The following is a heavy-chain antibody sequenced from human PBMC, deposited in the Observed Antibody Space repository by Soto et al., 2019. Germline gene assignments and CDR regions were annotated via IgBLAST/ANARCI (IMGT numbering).Heavy chain of an antibody. CDR3: ARDGLRYFDWLFHSSYYFDY. V-gene: IGHV3-48*02. J-gene: IGHJ4*02. CDR1: GFTFRSYS. Sequence: GGSMRLSCAASGFTFRSYSMNWVRQAPGKGLEWVSYISSSSSTIYYADSVKGRFTISRDNAKNSLYLQMNSLRDEDTAVYYCARDGLRYFDWLFHSSYYFDYWGQGTLVTAPQ. D-gene: IGHD3-9*01. CDR2: ISSSSSTI.